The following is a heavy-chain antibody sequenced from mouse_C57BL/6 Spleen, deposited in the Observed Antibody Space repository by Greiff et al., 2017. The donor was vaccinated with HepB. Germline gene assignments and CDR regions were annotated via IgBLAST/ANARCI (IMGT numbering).Heavy chain of an antibody. CDR2: ISYDGSN. V-gene: IGHV3-6*01. CDR1: GYSITSGYY. J-gene: IGHJ3*01. D-gene: IGHD1-1*02. Sequence: DVQLVESGPGLVKPSQSLSLTCSVTGYSITSGYYWNWIRQFPGNKLEWMGYISYDGSNNYNPSLKNRISITRDTSKNQFFLKLNSVTTEDTATYYCARDGSEGFAYWGQGTLVTVSA. CDR3: ARDGSEGFAY.